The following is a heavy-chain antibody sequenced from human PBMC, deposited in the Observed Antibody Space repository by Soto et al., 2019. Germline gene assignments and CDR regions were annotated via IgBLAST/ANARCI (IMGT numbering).Heavy chain of an antibody. D-gene: IGHD4-17*01. J-gene: IGHJ6*03. V-gene: IGHV4-59*08. CDR3: VRQGIDYLHGLVDV. CDR1: SGPDRSHN. Sequence: QVQLQQSGPRLVKPSETLSLTCTVSSGPDRSHNWGWIRQPPGRGLEWIGYVYYTGDTAYNPSLRSRVSISADTSTNDISLTLSSVTAADTAVYYCVRQGIDYLHGLVDVWGKGTKV. CDR2: VYYTGDT.